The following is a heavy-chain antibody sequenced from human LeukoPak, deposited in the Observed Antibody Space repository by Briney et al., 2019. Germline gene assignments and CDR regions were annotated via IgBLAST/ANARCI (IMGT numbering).Heavy chain of an antibody. CDR2: IHPGDSDT. Sequence: EESLKISCKGSGYSFSNYWIAWVRQMTGKGLEWMGIIHPGDSDTRYSPSFQGQVTISGDKSISTAYLQWSSLKASDTAMYYCARYDYGGNSGFNYWGQGTQVTVSS. CDR1: GYSFSNYW. J-gene: IGHJ4*02. D-gene: IGHD4-23*01. V-gene: IGHV5-51*01. CDR3: ARYDYGGNSGFNY.